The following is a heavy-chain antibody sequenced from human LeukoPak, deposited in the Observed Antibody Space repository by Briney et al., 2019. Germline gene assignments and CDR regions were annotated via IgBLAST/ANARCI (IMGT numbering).Heavy chain of an antibody. D-gene: IGHD5-24*01. J-gene: IGHJ5*02. CDR3: ARDWDDGRAERPA. Sequence: GGSLRLSFAASGFTVSGNYMSWVRQAPGKGLECVAAIYSGGDTYYADSVKGRFTVSRDKSKNTVYLQMNSLRAEDTAVYYCARDWDDGRAERPAWGQGTLVTVSS. CDR2: IYSGGDT. CDR1: GFTVSGNY. V-gene: IGHV3-53*01.